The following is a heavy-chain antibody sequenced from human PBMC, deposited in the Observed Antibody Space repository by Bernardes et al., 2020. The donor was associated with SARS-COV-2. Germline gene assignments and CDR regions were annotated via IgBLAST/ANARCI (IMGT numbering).Heavy chain of an antibody. D-gene: IGHD1-7*01. CDR2: IVSNADIT. CDR1: GFSFSSYA. Sequence: GGSLRLSCAASGFSFSSYAMSWVRQAPGKGLEWVSAIVSNADITYYADSVKGRFTISRDNSKNTLYLQMNSLRAEDTAIYYCAKDLKTIDAFDTWGQGTVVTVSS. V-gene: IGHV3-23*01. CDR3: AKDLKTIDAFDT. J-gene: IGHJ3*02.